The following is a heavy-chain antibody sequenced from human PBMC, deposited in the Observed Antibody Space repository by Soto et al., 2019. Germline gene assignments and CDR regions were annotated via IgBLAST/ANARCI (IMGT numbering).Heavy chain of an antibody. CDR3: ARDWIAAAVKYDY. CDR1: GFTFSSYA. CDR2: ISYDGSNK. V-gene: IGHV3-30-3*01. Sequence: GGSLRLSCAASGFTFSSYAMHWVRQAPGKGLEWVAVISYDGSNKYYADSVKGRFTISRDNSKNTLYLQMNSLRAEDTAVYYCARDWIAAAVKYDYWGQGTLVTVSS. J-gene: IGHJ4*02. D-gene: IGHD6-13*01.